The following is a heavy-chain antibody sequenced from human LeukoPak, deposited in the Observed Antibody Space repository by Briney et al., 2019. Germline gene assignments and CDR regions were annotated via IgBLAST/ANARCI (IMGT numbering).Heavy chain of an antibody. J-gene: IGHJ4*02. CDR1: GFTFSNAW. CDR2: IKSKTYGGTT. CDR3: TRDRSYGY. V-gene: IGHV3-15*01. D-gene: IGHD3-10*01. Sequence: GGTLRLSCAASGFTFSNAWMSWVRQAPGKGLEWVGRIKSKTYGGTTEYAAPVKGRFTISRDDSNNTLYLQMNSLKTEDTALYYCTRDRSYGYWGQGTLVTVSS.